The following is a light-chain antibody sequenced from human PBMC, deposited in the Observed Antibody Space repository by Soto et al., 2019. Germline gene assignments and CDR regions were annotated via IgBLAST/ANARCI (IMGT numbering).Light chain of an antibody. V-gene: IGKV4-1*01. Sequence: DIVMTQSPDSLAVSLGERATINCKSSQSVLYSPNNKNSLAWYQQKPGQPPRLLIYGASTRATGIPARFSGSGSGTEFTLTISSLQSEDFAVYYCQQYNNWPFTFGPGTKVDIK. CDR2: GAS. CDR1: QSVLYSPNNKNS. J-gene: IGKJ3*01. CDR3: QQYNNWPFT.